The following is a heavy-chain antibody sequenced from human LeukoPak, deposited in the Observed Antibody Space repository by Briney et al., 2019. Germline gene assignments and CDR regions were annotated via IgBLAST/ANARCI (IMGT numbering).Heavy chain of an antibody. CDR1: GGSISSYY. CDR3: ARGRGSYYYYYGMDV. CDR2: INHSGST. V-gene: IGHV4-34*01. D-gene: IGHD2-15*01. J-gene: IGHJ6*02. Sequence: SETLSLTCTVSGGSISSYYWSWIRQPPGKGLEWIGEINHSGSTNYNPSLKSRVTISVDTSKNQFSLKLSSVTAADTAVYYCARGRGSYYYYYGMDVWGQGTTVTVSS.